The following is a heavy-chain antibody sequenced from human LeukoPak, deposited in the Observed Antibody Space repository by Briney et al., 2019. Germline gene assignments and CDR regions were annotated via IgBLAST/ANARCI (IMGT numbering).Heavy chain of an antibody. V-gene: IGHV4-59*01. D-gene: IGHD6-19*01. J-gene: IGHJ5*02. CDR3: ARVVAGRRCDP. CDR2: IYYSGST. CDR1: GGSISSYH. Sequence: PSETLSLTCTVSGGSISSYHWSWVRQPPGKGLEWIGYIYYSGSTNYNPSLKSRVTISVDTSKNQFSLKLSSVTAAETAVYYCARVVAGRRCDPWGQGTLVTVSS.